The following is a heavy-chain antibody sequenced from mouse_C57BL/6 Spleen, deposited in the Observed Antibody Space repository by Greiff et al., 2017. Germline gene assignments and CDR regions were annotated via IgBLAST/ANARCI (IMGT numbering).Heavy chain of an antibody. V-gene: IGHV5-17*01. CDR2: ISSGSSTI. CDR1: GFTFSDYG. D-gene: IGHD1-1*01. Sequence: EVQVVESGGGLVKPGGSLKLSCAASGFTFSDYGMHWVRQAPEKGLEWVAYISSGSSTIYYADTVKGRFTISRDNAKNTLFLQMTSLRSENTAMYYGARPVDGSRGDFDVWGTGTTVTVSS. J-gene: IGHJ1*03. CDR3: ARPVDGSRGDFDV.